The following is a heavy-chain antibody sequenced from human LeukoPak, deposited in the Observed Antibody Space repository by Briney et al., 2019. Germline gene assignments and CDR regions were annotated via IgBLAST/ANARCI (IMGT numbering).Heavy chain of an antibody. Sequence: GGSLRLSCAASGFAFSSYSMNWVRQAPGKGLEWVSYISSSSSTIYYADSVKGRFTISRDNAKNSLYLQMNSLRAEDTAVYYCARDSSRGGFAFDIWGQGTMVTVSS. J-gene: IGHJ3*02. CDR2: ISSSSSTI. CDR1: GFAFSSYS. D-gene: IGHD6-13*01. V-gene: IGHV3-48*01. CDR3: ARDSSRGGFAFDI.